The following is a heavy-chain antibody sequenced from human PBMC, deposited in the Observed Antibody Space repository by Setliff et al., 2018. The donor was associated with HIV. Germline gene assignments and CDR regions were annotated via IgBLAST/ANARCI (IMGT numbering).Heavy chain of an antibody. Sequence: PSETLSLTCTVSGGSISSGSYYWSWIRQPAGKGLEWIGHIYTSGSTNYNPSLKSRVTISVDTSQNLFSLRLRSVTAADTGVYYCARPGSSSYYYAMDVWGLGTTVTVSS. V-gene: IGHV4-61*09. CDR2: IYTSGST. CDR1: GGSISSGSYY. CDR3: ARPGSSSYYYAMDV. J-gene: IGHJ6*02. D-gene: IGHD3-10*01.